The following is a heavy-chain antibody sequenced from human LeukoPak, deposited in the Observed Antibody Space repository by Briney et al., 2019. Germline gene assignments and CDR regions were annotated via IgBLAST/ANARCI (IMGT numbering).Heavy chain of an antibody. V-gene: IGHV4-34*01. CDR2: INHSGST. J-gene: IGHJ4*02. CDR1: GGSFSGYY. CDR3: ARGVASPILRCFDWLLYPSFDY. D-gene: IGHD3-9*01. Sequence: SETLSLTCAVYGGSFSGYYWSWIRQPPGKGLEWIGEINHSGSTNYNPSLKSRVTISVDTSKNQFSLKLSSVTAADTAVCYCARGVASPILRCFDWLLYPSFDYWGQGTLVTVSS.